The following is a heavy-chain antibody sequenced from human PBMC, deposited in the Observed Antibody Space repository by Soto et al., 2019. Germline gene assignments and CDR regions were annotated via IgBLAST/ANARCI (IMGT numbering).Heavy chain of an antibody. CDR2: IFYSGST. J-gene: IGHJ4*02. CDR1: GGSISSGDYY. D-gene: IGHD5-12*01. CDR3: ARWLGYGLHFDY. V-gene: IGHV4-30-4*01. Sequence: QVQLQESGPGLVKPSQTLSLTCTVSGGSISSGDYYWSWIRQPPGKGMEWIGYIFYSGSTYYNPYLKSRVTITVDTSMHQFSLKLGSVTAADTAVYYCARWLGYGLHFDYWGQGTLVTVSS.